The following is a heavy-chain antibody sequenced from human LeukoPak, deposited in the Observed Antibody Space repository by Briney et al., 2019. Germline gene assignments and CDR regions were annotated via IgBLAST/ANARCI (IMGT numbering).Heavy chain of an antibody. D-gene: IGHD1-7*01. V-gene: IGHV4-34*01. CDR3: ARGGFINYADYVVY. CDR2: INDSGST. CDR1: GGSFSGYY. Sequence: SETLSLTCAVYGGSFSGYYWSRIRQPPGKGLEWIWEINDSGSTNYNPSLKSRGTISVETSKNQFSLKLSSVTAADTAVYYCARGGFINYADYVVYWGQGTLVTVSS. J-gene: IGHJ4*02.